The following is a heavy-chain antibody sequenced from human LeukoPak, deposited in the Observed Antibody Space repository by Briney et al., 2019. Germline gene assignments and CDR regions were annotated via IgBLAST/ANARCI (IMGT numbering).Heavy chain of an antibody. V-gene: IGHV3-33*01. CDR2: IWSDENKN. D-gene: IGHD1-1*01. CDR1: GFTFSDYG. J-gene: IGHJ3*02. Sequence: GVLRLSCAASGFTFSDYGMHWVRQAPGKGLEWVAVIWSDENKNYYGDSVKGRFTISRDNFKRTLYLQMNSLRVEDTAVYYCAREGLTTTPNNAFDIWGQGTMVTVSS. CDR3: AREGLTTTPNNAFDI.